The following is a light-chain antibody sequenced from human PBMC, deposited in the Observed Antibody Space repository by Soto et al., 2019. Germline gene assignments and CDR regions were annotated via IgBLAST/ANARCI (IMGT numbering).Light chain of an antibody. CDR1: QTFGSTY. V-gene: IGKV3-20*01. J-gene: IGKJ1*01. Sequence: ESVLTQSQGTLSLSPGERVTLSCRASQTFGSTYLAWYQQRPGQSPRLLIYGASRRASGIPDRFRGSGSGTDFTLTISRLEPEDYATYFCQQKYRVPRTFGQGTKVEIK. CDR2: GAS. CDR3: QQKYRVPRT.